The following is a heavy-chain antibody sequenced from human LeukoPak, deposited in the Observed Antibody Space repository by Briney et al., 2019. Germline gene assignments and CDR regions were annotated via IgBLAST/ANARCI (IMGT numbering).Heavy chain of an antibody. CDR1: GYSVTSYW. CDR2: IYPGDSDT. Sequence: GESLKISCKGSGYSVTSYWIGWVRQMPGKGVEWMGIIYPGDSDTRYSPSFQGQVTISADKSISTAYLQWSSLKASDTAIYYCARLGHTYYYDSSGYYPHAFDIWGQGTMVTVSS. D-gene: IGHD3-22*01. J-gene: IGHJ3*02. V-gene: IGHV5-51*01. CDR3: ARLGHTYYYDSSGYYPHAFDI.